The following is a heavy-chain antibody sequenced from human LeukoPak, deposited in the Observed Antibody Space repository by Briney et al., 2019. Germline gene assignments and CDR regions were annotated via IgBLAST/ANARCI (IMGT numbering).Heavy chain of an antibody. CDR2: ISSSGSTI. CDR3: ARDQVDTAMVRDPFDY. V-gene: IGHV3-11*01. J-gene: IGHJ4*02. CDR1: GFTFSDYY. D-gene: IGHD5-18*01. Sequence: GGSLRLSCAASGFTFSDYYMSWIRQAPGKGLEWVSYISSSGSTIYYADSVKGRFTISRDNAKNSLYLQMNSLRAEDTAVYYCARDQVDTAMVRDPFDYWGQGTPVTVSP.